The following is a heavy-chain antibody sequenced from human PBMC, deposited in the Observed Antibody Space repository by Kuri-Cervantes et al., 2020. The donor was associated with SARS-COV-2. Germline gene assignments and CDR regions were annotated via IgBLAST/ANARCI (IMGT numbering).Heavy chain of an antibody. D-gene: IGHD1-26*01. Sequence: GESLKISCAASGFTFSDYFMSWIRQAPGKGLEWVSYISSSGSTIYYADSVKGRFTISRDNAKNSLYLQMNSLRAEDTAVYYCASGSGSYYGGDYWGQGTLVTVSS. CDR2: ISSSGSTI. CDR3: ASGSGSYYGGDY. V-gene: IGHV3-11*04. J-gene: IGHJ4*02. CDR1: GFTFSDYF.